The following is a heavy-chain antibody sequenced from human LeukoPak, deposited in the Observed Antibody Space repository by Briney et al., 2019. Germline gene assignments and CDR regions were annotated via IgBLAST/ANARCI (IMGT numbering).Heavy chain of an antibody. D-gene: IGHD3-22*01. CDR2: IYYSGST. CDR1: GGSITSGDYY. CDR3: ARSGYYLNWFDP. Sequence: SETLSLTCTVSGGSITSGDYYWSWIRQPPGKGLEWIGYIYYSGSTYYNPSLKSRVTISVDTSKNQFSLKLGSVTAADTAVYYCARSGYYLNWFDPWGQGTLVTASS. V-gene: IGHV4-30-4*01. J-gene: IGHJ5*02.